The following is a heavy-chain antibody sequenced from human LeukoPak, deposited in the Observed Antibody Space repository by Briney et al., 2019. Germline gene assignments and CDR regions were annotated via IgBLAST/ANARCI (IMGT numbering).Heavy chain of an antibody. CDR1: GFTFDDYG. D-gene: IGHD3-16*02. J-gene: IGHJ4*02. V-gene: IGHV3-20*04. Sequence: PGGSLRLSCAASGFTFDDYGMSWVRQAPGKGLEWVSGINWNGGSTGYADSVRGRFTISRDNAKNSLYLQMNSLRAEDTALYYCARESDYDYVWGSYRYTIAFDYWGQGTLVTVSS. CDR3: ARESDYDYVWGSYRYTIAFDY. CDR2: INWNGGST.